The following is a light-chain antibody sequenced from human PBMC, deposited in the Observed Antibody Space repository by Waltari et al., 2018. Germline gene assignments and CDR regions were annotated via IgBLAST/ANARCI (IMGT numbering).Light chain of an antibody. CDR1: QSVSSSY. CDR3: MQGTHWPYT. Sequence: VLTQSPGTLSLSPGERATLSCRASQSVSSSYLAWFQQRPGQSPRRLIYTVSNRDSGVPDRFSGSGSGTDFTLKISRVEAEDVGVYYCMQGTHWPYTFGQGTKLEIK. V-gene: IGKV2-30*01. J-gene: IGKJ2*01. CDR2: TVS.